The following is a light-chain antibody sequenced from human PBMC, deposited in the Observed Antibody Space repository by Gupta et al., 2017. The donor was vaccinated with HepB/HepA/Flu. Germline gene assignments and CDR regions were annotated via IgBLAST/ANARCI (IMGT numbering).Light chain of an antibody. Sequence: DIVMTHSPPTLPVTPGEPASISCRSSQSLLHSNGYNYLDWYLQKPGQSPQLLIYLGSTRASGVPDRFSGSGSGTDFTLKISRVEAEDVGVYYCMQALQTWTFGQGTKVEIK. CDR3: MQALQTWT. CDR1: QSLLHSNGYNY. CDR2: LGS. V-gene: IGKV2-28*01. J-gene: IGKJ1*01.